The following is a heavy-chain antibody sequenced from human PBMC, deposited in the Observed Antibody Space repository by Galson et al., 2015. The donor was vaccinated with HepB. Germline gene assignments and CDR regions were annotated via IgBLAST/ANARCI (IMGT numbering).Heavy chain of an antibody. J-gene: IGHJ4*02. CDR1: GFTFDDYG. D-gene: IGHD6-6*01. V-gene: IGHV3-20*04. CDR3: AKATGQLVLDY. CDR2: INWNGGST. Sequence: LRLSCAASGFTFDDYGMSWVRQAPGKGLEWVSGINWNGGSTGYADSVKGRFTISRDNSKNTLYLQMNSLRAEDTAVYYCAKATGQLVLDYWGQGTLVTVSS.